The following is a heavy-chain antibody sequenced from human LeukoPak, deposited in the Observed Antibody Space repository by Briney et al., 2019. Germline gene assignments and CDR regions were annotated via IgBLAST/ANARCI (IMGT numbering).Heavy chain of an antibody. CDR1: GGTFRSYA. D-gene: IGHD2-15*01. Sequence: SVKVSCKASGGTFRSYAISWVRQAPGQGLEWMGRIIPILGIANYAQKFQGRVTITADKSTSTAYMELSSLRSEDTAVHYCARALNCSGGSCYSFFMDVWGQGTTVTVSS. V-gene: IGHV1-69*04. J-gene: IGHJ6*02. CDR3: ARALNCSGGSCYSFFMDV. CDR2: IIPILGIA.